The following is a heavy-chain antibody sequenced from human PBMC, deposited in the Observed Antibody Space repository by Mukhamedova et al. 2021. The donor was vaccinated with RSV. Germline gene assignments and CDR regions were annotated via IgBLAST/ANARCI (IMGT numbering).Heavy chain of an antibody. CDR3: ARGTLGLDY. J-gene: IGHJ4*02. V-gene: IGHV4-4*06. CDR2: HRGSA. D-gene: IGHD7-27*01. Sequence: HRGSANYSPSLKSRVTMSIDTSKNQFSLRLNSMTAADTAVYYCARGTLGLDYWGQGTLVSVSS.